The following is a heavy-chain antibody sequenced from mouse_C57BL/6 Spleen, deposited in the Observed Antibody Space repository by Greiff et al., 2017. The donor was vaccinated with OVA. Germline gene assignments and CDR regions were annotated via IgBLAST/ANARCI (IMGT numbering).Heavy chain of an antibody. CDR2: IDPSDSYT. Sequence: QVQLQQPGAELVMPGASVKLSCKASGYTFTSYWMHWVKQRPGQGLEWIGEIDPSDSYTNYNQKFKGKSTLTVDKSSSTADMQLSSLTSEDSAVYYCARYYGSSYGYAMDYWGQGTSVTVSS. V-gene: IGHV1-69*01. CDR3: ARYYGSSYGYAMDY. J-gene: IGHJ4*01. CDR1: GYTFTSYW. D-gene: IGHD1-1*01.